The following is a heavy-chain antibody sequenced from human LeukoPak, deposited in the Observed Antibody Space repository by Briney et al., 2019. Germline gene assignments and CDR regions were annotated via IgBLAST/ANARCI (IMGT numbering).Heavy chain of an antibody. CDR1: GFTFSSSP. CDR2: ITPNGGST. CDR3: AARRHGYNI. J-gene: IGHJ4*02. V-gene: IGHV3-64*01. Sequence: PGGSLRLSCVASGFTFSSSPMHWVRQAPGKGLEYVSSITPNGGSTANANSVKGRFTISRDNSKNTLYLQMGSLRAEDMAVYYCAARRHGYNIWGQGTLVTVSP. D-gene: IGHD5-24*01.